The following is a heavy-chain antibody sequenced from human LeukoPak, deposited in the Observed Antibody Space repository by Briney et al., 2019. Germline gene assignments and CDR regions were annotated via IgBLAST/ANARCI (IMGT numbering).Heavy chain of an antibody. CDR1: GFTFSSYG. CDR2: ISGSGGST. CDR3: AKVGSGWSPNRYFDY. V-gene: IGHV3-23*01. D-gene: IGHD6-19*01. J-gene: IGHJ4*02. Sequence: GESLRLSCAASGFTFSSYGMSWVRQAPGKGLEWVSAISGSGGSTYYADSVKGRFTISRDNSKNTLYLQMNSLRAEDTAVYYCAKVGSGWSPNRYFDYWGQGSLVTVSS.